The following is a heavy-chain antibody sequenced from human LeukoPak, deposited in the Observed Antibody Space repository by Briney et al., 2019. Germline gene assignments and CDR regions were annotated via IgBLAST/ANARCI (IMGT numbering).Heavy chain of an antibody. CDR3: AKGTRSDP. J-gene: IGHJ5*02. Sequence: SETLSLTCTVSGGSMSPYYWNWIRQAPGKGLEWIGYVFYSGNTYYNPSLRGRVTISIDTSKSQFSLNLSSVTAADTAVYFCAKGTRSDPRSLGTRIT. CDR1: GGSMSPYY. V-gene: IGHV4-59*01. D-gene: IGHD1-7*01. CDR2: VFYSGNT.